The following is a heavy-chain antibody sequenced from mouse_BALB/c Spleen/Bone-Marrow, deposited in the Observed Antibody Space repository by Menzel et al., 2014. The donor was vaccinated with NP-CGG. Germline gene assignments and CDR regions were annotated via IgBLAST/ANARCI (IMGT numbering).Heavy chain of an antibody. V-gene: IGHV2-6-7*01. CDR1: GFSLTGYG. Sequence: VKVVESGPGLVAPSQSLSITCTVSGFSLTGYGVSWVRQPPGKGLEWLGMTWGDGSTDYNSALKSRLSISKDNSKSQVFLKMNSLQTDDTARYYCARDSFLITRALDYWGQGTSVTVSS. J-gene: IGHJ4*01. CDR2: TWGDGST. D-gene: IGHD2-4*01. CDR3: ARDSFLITRALDY.